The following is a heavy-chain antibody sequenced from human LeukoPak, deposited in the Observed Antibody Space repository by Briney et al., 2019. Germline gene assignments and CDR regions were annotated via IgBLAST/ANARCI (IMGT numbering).Heavy chain of an antibody. CDR1: GFTFSNYW. D-gene: IGHD4-17*01. J-gene: IGHJ6*03. V-gene: IGHV3-74*01. Sequence: PGGSLRLSCAASGFTFSNYWMHWVHQAPGKGLVWVSRINSDGINTSYADSVKGRFTISRDNAKNTLNLQMNSLRAEDTAVYYCARSPTVTTLYYYYMDVWGKGTTVTISS. CDR3: ARSPTVTTLYYYYMDV. CDR2: INSDGINT.